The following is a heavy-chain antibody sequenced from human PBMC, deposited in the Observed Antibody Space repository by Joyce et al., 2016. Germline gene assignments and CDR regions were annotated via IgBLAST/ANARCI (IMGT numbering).Heavy chain of an antibody. CDR2: LRAKRWGGTP. CDR1: GFSFGDWT. D-gene: IGHD2-2*01. Sequence: EVQLVESGGGLAQPGRSVRLSCIGSGFSFGDWTMTWFRQAPGKGRGWVGFLRAKRWGGTPEYAASVMGRFTMSRDDSKGITYLQMDSLKTEDTAVYYCATAYCSSVTCCGKWWGQGALVTVSS. J-gene: IGHJ4*02. CDR3: ATAYCSSVTCCGKW. V-gene: IGHV3-49*03.